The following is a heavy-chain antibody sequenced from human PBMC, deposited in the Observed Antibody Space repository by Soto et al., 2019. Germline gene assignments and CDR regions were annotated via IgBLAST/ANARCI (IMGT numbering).Heavy chain of an antibody. D-gene: IGHD6-13*01. J-gene: IGHJ6*02. V-gene: IGHV1-69*02. CDR2: IIPILGIA. CDR3: ASPAAGDGEGFYYYYYGMDV. Sequence: QVQLVQSGAEVKKPGSSVKVSCKASGGTFSSYTISWVRQAPGQGLEWMGRIIPILGIANYAQKFQGRVTITADKPTSTAYMELSSLRAEDTAVYYCASPAAGDGEGFYYYYYGMDVWGQGTTVTVS. CDR1: GGTFSSYT.